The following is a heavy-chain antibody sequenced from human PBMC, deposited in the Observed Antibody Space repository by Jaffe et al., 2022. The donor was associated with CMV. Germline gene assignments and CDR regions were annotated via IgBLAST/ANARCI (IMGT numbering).Heavy chain of an antibody. CDR1: GYTFTSYY. Sequence: QVQLVQSGAEVKKPGASVKVSCKASGYTFTSYYIHWVRQAPGQGLEWMGIINPSSGRPTYAQKFQGRVTLTWDTSTSTVYMELSSLRSEDTAVYYCAKGSGVRFDSWGQGTLVTVSS. CDR2: INPSSGRP. CDR3: AKGSGVRFDS. D-gene: IGHD3-3*01. V-gene: IGHV1-46*01. J-gene: IGHJ4*02.